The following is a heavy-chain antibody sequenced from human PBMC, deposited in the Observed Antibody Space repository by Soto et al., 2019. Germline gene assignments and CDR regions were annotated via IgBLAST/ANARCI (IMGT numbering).Heavy chain of an antibody. V-gene: IGHV1-8*01. CDR2: MNPNSGNS. D-gene: IGHD3-16*01. Sequence: GASVKVSCKASGYTFTSYDINWVRQAAGQGLEWMGWMNPNSGNSGYAQNFQGRVTMTRSTSISTAYMELSSLRSEDTAVYYCARKPVGGSSGPVILDFDYWGQGTLVTVSS. J-gene: IGHJ4*02. CDR3: ARKPVGGSSGPVILDFDY. CDR1: GYTFTSYD.